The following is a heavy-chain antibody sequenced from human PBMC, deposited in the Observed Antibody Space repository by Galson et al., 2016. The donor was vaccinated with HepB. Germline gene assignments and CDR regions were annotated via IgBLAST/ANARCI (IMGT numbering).Heavy chain of an antibody. CDR2: VHHSGTL. D-gene: IGHD3-3*01. CDR1: GGAFNGYY. CDR3: ARRRVLHHDLRSGHEYFGMDV. J-gene: IGHJ6*02. Sequence: SETLSLTCAVSGGAFNGYYWTWIRQSPGGGLEWIGEVHHSGTLNHNQSLQSRVTLSIDTSQRQFSLKLRSVTAADTAVYFCARRRVLHHDLRSGHEYFGMDVWGQGTTVIVSS. V-gene: IGHV4-34*01.